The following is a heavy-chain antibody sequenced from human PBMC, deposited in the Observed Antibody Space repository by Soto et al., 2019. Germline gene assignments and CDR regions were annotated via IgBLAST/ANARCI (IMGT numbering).Heavy chain of an antibody. CDR2: IYHSGST. D-gene: IGHD1-20*01. CDR3: ARVYHNWNTYYFDY. CDR1: GGSISSSNR. V-gene: IGHV4-4*02. Sequence: SXTLSLACAVYGGSISSSNRWSWVRHPPWKGLEWIGEIYHSGSTNYNPSLKSRVTISVDKSKNQFSLKLSSVTAAVTSVYYCARVYHNWNTYYFDYWSQGTLVTVSS. J-gene: IGHJ4*02.